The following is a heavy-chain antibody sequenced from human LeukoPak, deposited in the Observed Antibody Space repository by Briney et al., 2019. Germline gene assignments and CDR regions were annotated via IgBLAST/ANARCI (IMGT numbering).Heavy chain of an antibody. J-gene: IGHJ4*02. V-gene: IGHV3-30*02. CDR2: IRSDGYHT. Sequence: GGSLRLSCAASGFTFSSYGMHWVRQAPGKGLEWVAFIRSDGYHTYYTDSVKGRFIITRDNFKDTLYLQMNSLRLEDMAVYYCAKPSGSGVDYWGRGTRVTVSS. CDR3: AKPSGSGVDY. CDR1: GFTFSSYG. D-gene: IGHD1-26*01.